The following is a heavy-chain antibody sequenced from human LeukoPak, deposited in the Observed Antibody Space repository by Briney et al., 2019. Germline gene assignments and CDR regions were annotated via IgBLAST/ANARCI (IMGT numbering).Heavy chain of an antibody. J-gene: IGHJ6*02. CDR1: GFTFSSYA. CDR2: ISGSGGST. Sequence: GGPLRLSCAASGFTFSSYAMSWVRQAPGKGLEWVSAISGSGGSTYYADSVKGRFTISRDNSKNTLYLQMNSLRAEDTAVYYCAKYQHLDSAITQYYYYYYGMDVWGQGTTVTVSS. D-gene: IGHD3-22*01. V-gene: IGHV3-23*01. CDR3: AKYQHLDSAITQYYYYYYGMDV.